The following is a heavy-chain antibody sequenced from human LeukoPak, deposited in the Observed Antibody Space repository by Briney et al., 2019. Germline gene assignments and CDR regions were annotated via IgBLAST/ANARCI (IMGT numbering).Heavy chain of an antibody. D-gene: IGHD6-13*01. CDR2: ISAYNGNT. V-gene: IGHV1-18*01. CDR1: GYTFTGFD. J-gene: IGHJ4*02. Sequence: ASVKVSCKASGYTFTGFDIHWVRQAPGQGFEWMGWISAYNGNTNYAQKFQGRVTMTRDTPTSTAYMELRRLTTDDTAVYYCARGGAGRSRDSWGQGTLATV. CDR3: ARGGAGRSRDS.